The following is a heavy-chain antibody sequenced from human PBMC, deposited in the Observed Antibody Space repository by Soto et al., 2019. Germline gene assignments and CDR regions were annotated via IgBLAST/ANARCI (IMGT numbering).Heavy chain of an antibody. D-gene: IGHD2-21*02. J-gene: IGHJ3*02. V-gene: IGHV3-9*01. CDR3: VKDMTYQSRSRGACDI. Sequence: EVQLVESGGGLVQPGRSLRLSCAGSAFIFNDYAIHWVRHAPGKRLEWVSGITWNSAYIAYAASVRGRFTISRDNAKNSLYLQMNSLRVEDTALYSCVKDMTYQSRSRGACDIWGQGTMVTVSS. CDR1: AFIFNDYA. CDR2: ITWNSAYI.